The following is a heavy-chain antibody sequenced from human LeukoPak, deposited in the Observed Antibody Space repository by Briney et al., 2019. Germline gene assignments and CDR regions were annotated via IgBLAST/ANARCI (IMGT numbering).Heavy chain of an antibody. J-gene: IGHJ6*02. D-gene: IGHD6-13*01. CDR3: ARYPYSSSWSYGMDV. CDR1: GFTFSDYW. V-gene: IGHV3-7*05. CDR2: IKQDGSEA. Sequence: PGGSLRLSCTASGFTFSDYWKRWVRQTPEKGLEWVANIKQDGSEAVYVDSLKGRFTISRDNAQSSLYLQMNSLRAEDTAVYYCARYPYSSSWSYGMDVWGQGTTVTVSS.